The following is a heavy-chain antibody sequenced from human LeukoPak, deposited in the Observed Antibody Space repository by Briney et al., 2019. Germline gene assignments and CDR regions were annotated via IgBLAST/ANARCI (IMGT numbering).Heavy chain of an antibody. D-gene: IGHD3-22*01. V-gene: IGHV3-23*01. CDR1: GFTFRSYA. CDR3: EVTYYYDSSDDY. CDR2: ISGSGTST. Sequence: GGSLRLSCAASGFTFRSYAMSWVRQAPGKGLEWVLAISGSGTSTYYADSVKGRFTISRDNSKNTLYLQMNSLRAEDTAVYYCEVTYYYDSSDDYWGQGALVTVSS. J-gene: IGHJ4*02.